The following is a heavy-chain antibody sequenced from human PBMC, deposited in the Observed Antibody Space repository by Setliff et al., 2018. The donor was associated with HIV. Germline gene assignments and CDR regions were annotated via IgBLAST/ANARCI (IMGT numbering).Heavy chain of an antibody. CDR3: ARLSPQYSGYDSGAFGY. CDR2: IYHSGST. J-gene: IGHJ4*02. D-gene: IGHD5-12*01. CDR1: GYSISSGYY. Sequence: PSETLSLTCAVSGYSISSGYYWGWLRQPPGKGLEWIGSIYHSGSTYYNPSLKSRVTISVDTSKNQFSLKLSSVTAADTAVYYCARLSPQYSGYDSGAFGYWGQGTLVTVS. V-gene: IGHV4-38-2*01.